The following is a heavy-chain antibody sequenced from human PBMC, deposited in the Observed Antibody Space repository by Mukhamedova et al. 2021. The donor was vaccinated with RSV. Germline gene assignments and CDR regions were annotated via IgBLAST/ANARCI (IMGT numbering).Heavy chain of an antibody. V-gene: IGHV3-23*01. J-gene: IGHJ4*02. Sequence: YSADSVKGRFTISRDNSKSTLFLQLDSLRAEDTAVYYCAKVQVGRVGCSSASCYMGFDYWGQGTLGTVSS. D-gene: IGHD2-2*02. CDR3: AKVQVGRVGCSSASCYMGFDY.